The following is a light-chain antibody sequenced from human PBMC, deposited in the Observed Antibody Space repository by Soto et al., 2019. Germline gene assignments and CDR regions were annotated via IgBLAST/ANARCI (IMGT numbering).Light chain of an antibody. CDR3: NSHKARTTRI. CDR1: SSDVAGYNH. V-gene: IGLV2-14*01. CDR2: EVT. J-gene: IGLJ1*01. Sequence: QSALTQPASVSGSPGQSITISCTGTSSDVAGYNHVSWYQHHPGKAPKLMIYEVTKRPSGVSNRFSGSKSGDTASLTISGLQAEQEPDSSCNSHKARTTRIFGTGTKVTV.